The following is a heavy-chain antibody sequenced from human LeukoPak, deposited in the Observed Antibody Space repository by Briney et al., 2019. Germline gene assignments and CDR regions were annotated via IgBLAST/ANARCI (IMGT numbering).Heavy chain of an antibody. J-gene: IGHJ3*02. CDR1: GFTFSSYG. V-gene: IGHV3-30*02. Sequence: GGSLRLSCAASGFTFSSYGMHWVRQAPGKGLEWVAFIRYDGSNKYYADSVKGRFTISRDSSKNTLYLQMNSLRAEDTAVYYCAKPLGFFLEWSSNIDAFDIWGQGTMVTVSS. D-gene: IGHD3-3*01. CDR2: IRYDGSNK. CDR3: AKPLGFFLEWSSNIDAFDI.